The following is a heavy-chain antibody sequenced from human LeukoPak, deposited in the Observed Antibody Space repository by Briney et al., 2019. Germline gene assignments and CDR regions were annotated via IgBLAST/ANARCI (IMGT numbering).Heavy chain of an antibody. J-gene: IGHJ3*02. Sequence: GGSVRLSCAASGFTFSSYAMSWVRQAPGKGLEWVSAISGSGGSTYYADSVKGRFTISRDNSKNTLYLQMNSLRAEDTAVYYCAYRKLYSSSWMGAFDIWGQGTMVTVSS. CDR2: ISGSGGST. CDR3: AYRKLYSSSWMGAFDI. CDR1: GFTFSSYA. D-gene: IGHD6-13*01. V-gene: IGHV3-23*01.